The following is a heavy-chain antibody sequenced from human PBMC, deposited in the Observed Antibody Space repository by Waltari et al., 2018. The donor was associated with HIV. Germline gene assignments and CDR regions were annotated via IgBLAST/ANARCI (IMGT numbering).Heavy chain of an antibody. V-gene: IGHV3-33*01. J-gene: IGHJ6*02. CDR3: ARDRSSSWYGKDYYYFGMDV. D-gene: IGHD6-13*01. CDR2: RWYDGSNK. Sequence: QVQVVQSGGGVVQPGRSLRLSCSGAGFTFSRYGMHWVRQAPGKGLEGVALRWYDGSNKYYADSVKGRFAISRDNSKNTVYLQMNSLRAEDTAVYYCARDRSSSWYGKDYYYFGMDVWGQGTTVTVSS. CDR1: GFTFSRYG.